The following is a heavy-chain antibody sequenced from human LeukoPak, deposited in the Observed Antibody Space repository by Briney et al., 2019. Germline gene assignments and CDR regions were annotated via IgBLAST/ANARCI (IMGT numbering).Heavy chain of an antibody. V-gene: IGHV3-7*03. CDR1: GFTFSSYW. Sequence: GGSLRLSCAASGFTFSSYWMSWVRQAPGKGLEWVANIKQDGSEKYYVDSMKGRFTISRDNAKNSLYLQMNSLRAEDTAVYYCARDRWYCSGGSCYVNYFDYWGQGTLVTVSS. CDR3: ARDRWYCSGGSCYVNYFDY. J-gene: IGHJ4*02. CDR2: IKQDGSEK. D-gene: IGHD2-15*01.